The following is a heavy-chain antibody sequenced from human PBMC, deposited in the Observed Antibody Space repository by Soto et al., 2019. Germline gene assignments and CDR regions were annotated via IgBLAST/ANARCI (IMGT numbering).Heavy chain of an antibody. CDR3: ASHAVHSSGFTDY. J-gene: IGHJ4*02. D-gene: IGHD6-19*01. V-gene: IGHV4-39*01. Sequence: QLQLQESGPGLVKPSETLSLTCTVSGGSISSSSYYWGWIRQPPGKGLEWIGSIYYSGSTYYNPPLNSRVTISVDTSKNQFSLKLSSVTAADTAVYYCASHAVHSSGFTDYWGQGTLVTVSS. CDR2: IYYSGST. CDR1: GGSISSSSYY.